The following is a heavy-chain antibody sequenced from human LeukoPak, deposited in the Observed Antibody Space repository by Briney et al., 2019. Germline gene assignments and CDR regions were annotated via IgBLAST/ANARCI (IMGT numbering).Heavy chain of an antibody. V-gene: IGHV3-53*01. D-gene: IGHD3-22*01. J-gene: IGHJ4*02. CDR1: GFTVSSNY. CDR3: ARDRGYYDSSGYYHSNFDY. Sequence: PGGSLRLSFAASGFTVSSNYMSWVRQAPGKGLEWVSVIYSGGSTYYADSVKGRFTISRDNSKNTLYLQMNSLRAEDTAVYYCARDRGYYDSSGYYHSNFDYWGQGTLVTVSS. CDR2: IYSGGST.